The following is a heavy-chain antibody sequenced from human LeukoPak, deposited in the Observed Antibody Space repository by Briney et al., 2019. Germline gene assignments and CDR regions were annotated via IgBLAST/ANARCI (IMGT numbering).Heavy chain of an antibody. J-gene: IGHJ4*02. D-gene: IGHD1-26*01. V-gene: IGHV3-21*04. CDR2: ISSSSSYI. CDR1: GFTFSSYS. Sequence: GGSLRLSCAASGFTFSSYSMNWVRQAPGKGLEWVSSISSSSSYIYYADSVKGRFTISRDNSKNTLYLQMNSLRAEDTAVYYCAKRLPELTHFDYWGQGTLVTVSS. CDR3: AKRLPELTHFDY.